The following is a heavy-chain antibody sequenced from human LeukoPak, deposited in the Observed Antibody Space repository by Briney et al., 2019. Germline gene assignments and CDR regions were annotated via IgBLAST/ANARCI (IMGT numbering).Heavy chain of an antibody. CDR3: TRGVNGDSRFDP. CDR1: GFTFSSYW. J-gene: IGHJ5*02. V-gene: IGHV3-74*01. CDR2: INSDGSGT. D-gene: IGHD4-17*01. Sequence: GGSLRLSCAASGFTFSSYWMHWVRQAPGKGLVWVSRINSDGSGTSYADSVKGRFTISRDDAKNTLYLQMNSLRAEDTAVYYCTRGVNGDSRFDPWGQGTPVTVSS.